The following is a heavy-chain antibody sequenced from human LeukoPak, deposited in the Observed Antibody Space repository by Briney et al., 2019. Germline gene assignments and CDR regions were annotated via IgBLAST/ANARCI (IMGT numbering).Heavy chain of an antibody. CDR1: GFTFSSYA. D-gene: IGHD1-1*01. CDR2: ISGSGGST. J-gene: IGHJ4*02. V-gene: IGHV3-23*01. Sequence: GGSLRLSCAASGFTFSSYAMSWVRQAPGKGPEWVSGISGSGGSTYYADSVKGGFTISRDNSKNRVYVQMNRLRADATAVYYCAKGRDRYNADFDYWGQGTLVTVSS. CDR3: AKGRDRYNADFDY.